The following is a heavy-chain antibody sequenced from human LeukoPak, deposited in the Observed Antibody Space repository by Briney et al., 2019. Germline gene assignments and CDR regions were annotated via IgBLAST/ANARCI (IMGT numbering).Heavy chain of an antibody. J-gene: IGHJ6*04. D-gene: IGHD3-16*01. CDR1: GYTFTGYY. CDR3: ARGAHAIHDDYYFGMDV. CDR2: INPNSGST. V-gene: IGHV1-2*04. Sequence: ASLKVSCKASGYTFTGYYMSWVRQAPGQGLEWVGWINPNSGSTNYAQTVQGWVTITRDTSISTAYMELNRLRSEDTAVYYCARGAHAIHDDYYFGMDVWGKRTTVTVAS.